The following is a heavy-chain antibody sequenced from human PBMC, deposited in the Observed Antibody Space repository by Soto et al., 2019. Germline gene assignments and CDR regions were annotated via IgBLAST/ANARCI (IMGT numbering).Heavy chain of an antibody. CDR2: IIPIFGTA. CDR3: ARDDYSNYGDYYYGMDV. Sequence: SVKVSCKASGGTFSSYAISWVRQAPGQGLEWMGGIIPIFGTANYAQKFQGRVTITADESTSTAYMELSSLRSEDTAVYYCARDDYSNYGDYYYGMDVWGQGTTVTVSS. CDR1: GGTFSSYA. D-gene: IGHD4-4*01. V-gene: IGHV1-69*13. J-gene: IGHJ6*02.